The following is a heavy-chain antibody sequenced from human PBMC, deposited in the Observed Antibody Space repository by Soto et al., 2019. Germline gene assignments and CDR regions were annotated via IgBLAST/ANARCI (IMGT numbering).Heavy chain of an antibody. V-gene: IGHV3-7*04. CDR3: ARDENWGRPDY. CDR2: IKQDGSER. CDR1: GFTFSRYW. J-gene: IGHJ4*02. Sequence: EVQLVESGGGLVQPGGSLRLSCAASGFTFSRYWMNWVRQAPGKGLEWVANIKQDGSERYYVDSVKGRFTISRDNAKNSLYLQMNSLRAEDTAVYYCARDENWGRPDYWGQGTLVTVSS. D-gene: IGHD7-27*01.